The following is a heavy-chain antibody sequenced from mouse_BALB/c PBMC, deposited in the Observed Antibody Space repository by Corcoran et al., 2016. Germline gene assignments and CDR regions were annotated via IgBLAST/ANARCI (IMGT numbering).Heavy chain of an antibody. CDR2: INPYNGAT. Sequence: EVQLQQSGPELVKTGASVKISCKASGYSFTGYYMHWVKQSHGKSLEWIGYINPYNGATSYNQNFKDKASLTVDKSSSTAYMELHSLRSEDSAVYYCARSRRGDYYAMDYWGQGTSVTVSS. V-gene: IGHV1-31*01. CDR3: ARSRRGDYYAMDY. D-gene: IGHD2-12*01. CDR1: GYSFTGYY. J-gene: IGHJ4*01.